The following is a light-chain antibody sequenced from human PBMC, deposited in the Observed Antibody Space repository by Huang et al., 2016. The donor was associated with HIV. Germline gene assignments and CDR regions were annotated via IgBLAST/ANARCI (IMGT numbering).Light chain of an antibody. CDR1: QSLLDKFTGKNH. CDR2: WAS. CDR3: QQYLASPA. Sequence: DIVLTQTPDSLAVSLGERAIINCKSRQSLLDKFTGKNHLAWYQQRPGQSPKVFISWASIRESGVPDRFSGGGSGTDFTLTINGLQSDDVAVYYCQQYLASPAFGRGT. J-gene: IGKJ1*01. V-gene: IGKV4-1*01.